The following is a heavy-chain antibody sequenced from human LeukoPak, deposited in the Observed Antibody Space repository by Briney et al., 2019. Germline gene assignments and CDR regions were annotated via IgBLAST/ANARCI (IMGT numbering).Heavy chain of an antibody. CDR3: AKDLSRGYSYGRLDY. V-gene: IGHV3-30*02. Sequence: GGSLRLSCAASGFTFSSYGMHWVRQAPGKGLEWVAFIRYDGSNKYYADSVKGRFTISRDNSKNTLYLQMNSLRAEDTAVYYCAKDLSRGYSYGRLDYWGQGTLVTVSS. D-gene: IGHD5-18*01. J-gene: IGHJ4*02. CDR1: GFTFSSYG. CDR2: IRYDGSNK.